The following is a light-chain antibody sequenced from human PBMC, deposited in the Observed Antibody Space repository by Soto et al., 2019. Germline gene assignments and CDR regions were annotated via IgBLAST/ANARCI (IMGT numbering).Light chain of an antibody. V-gene: IGLV2-14*01. J-gene: IGLJ1*01. CDR1: SSDVGGYNY. CDR2: DVS. CDR3: SSYTTGSTLYV. Sequence: QSALTQPASVSGSPGQSITISCTGTSSDVGGYNYVSWYQQHPGKAPKLMIYDVSNRPSGVSNRFSGSKSGNTASLTISGLQAEDEADYYCSSYTTGSTLYVFGTGTKVTV.